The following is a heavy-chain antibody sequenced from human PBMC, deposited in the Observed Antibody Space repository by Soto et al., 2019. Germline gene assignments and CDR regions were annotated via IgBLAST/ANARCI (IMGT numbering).Heavy chain of an antibody. CDR2: ISFDGSYE. Sequence: QVQLVESGGGVVQPGRSLRLSCAASGFTFRSYGMHWVRQAPGKGLEWVALISFDGSYEYYADSVKGRFTISRDNSKNTLYLQMNSLRAEDTAVYYCAKGGWEVLPYYFDSWGQGTLVTVSS. D-gene: IGHD1-26*01. J-gene: IGHJ4*02. V-gene: IGHV3-30*18. CDR3: AKGGWEVLPYYFDS. CDR1: GFTFRSYG.